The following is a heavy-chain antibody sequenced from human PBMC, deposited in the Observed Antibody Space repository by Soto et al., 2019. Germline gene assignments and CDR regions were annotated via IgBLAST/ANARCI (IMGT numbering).Heavy chain of an antibody. CDR1: GGSISTTHW. D-gene: IGHD3-22*01. CDR3: ARKSYYDPYHFAP. Sequence: QVQLQESGPGLVKPSGTLSLTCAVSGGSISTTHWWTWVRQPPGKGLEWIGEIYHSGSTNYNPSRKSRVXXSXDXXKNPCSLKLSSVTAADTAVYYCARKSYYDPYHFAPWGQGTLVTVSS. J-gene: IGHJ5*02. V-gene: IGHV4-4*02. CDR2: IYHSGST.